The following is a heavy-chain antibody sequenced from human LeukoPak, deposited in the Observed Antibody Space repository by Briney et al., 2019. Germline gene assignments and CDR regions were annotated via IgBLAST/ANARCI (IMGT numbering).Heavy chain of an antibody. D-gene: IGHD1-26*01. J-gene: IGHJ4*02. CDR2: INPNSGGT. CDR1: GYTFTGYY. CDR3: ARGANPTARVGKGGIDY. Sequence: EASVKVSCKASGYTFTGYYMHWVRQAPGQGLEWMGWINPNSGGTNYAQKFQGWVTMTRDTSISTAYMELSRLRSDDTAVYYCARGANPTARVGKGGIDYWGQGTLVTVSS. V-gene: IGHV1-2*04.